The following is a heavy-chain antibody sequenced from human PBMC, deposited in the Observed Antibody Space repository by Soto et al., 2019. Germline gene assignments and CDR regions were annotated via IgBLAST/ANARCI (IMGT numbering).Heavy chain of an antibody. Sequence: EVQVVESGGALVQPGGSLRLSCAASGFTFSSYWMSWVRQAPGKGLEWVANIKPDGSQKWYGDSVKGRFTISRDNTKNSLYLQMNSLRVEDTAVYYCARGDYHDTSGPFSDAFDVWGQGTMVTVSS. D-gene: IGHD3-22*01. CDR3: ARGDYHDTSGPFSDAFDV. V-gene: IGHV3-7*04. CDR1: GFTFSSYW. J-gene: IGHJ3*01. CDR2: IKPDGSQK.